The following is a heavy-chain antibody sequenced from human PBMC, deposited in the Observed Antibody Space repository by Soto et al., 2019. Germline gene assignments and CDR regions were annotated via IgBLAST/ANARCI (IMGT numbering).Heavy chain of an antibody. V-gene: IGHV3-21*01. CDR1: GFTFSSYS. D-gene: IGHD2-15*01. J-gene: IGHJ4*02. Sequence: EVQLVESGGGLVKPGGSLRLSCAASGFTFSSYSMNWVRQAPGKGLEWVSSISSSSSYIYYADSVKGRFTISRDNAKNSLYLQMNSLRAEDKAVYYCAGGGRDCSGGSCYARWVDYWGQGTLVTVSS. CDR3: AGGGRDCSGGSCYARWVDY. CDR2: ISSSSSYI.